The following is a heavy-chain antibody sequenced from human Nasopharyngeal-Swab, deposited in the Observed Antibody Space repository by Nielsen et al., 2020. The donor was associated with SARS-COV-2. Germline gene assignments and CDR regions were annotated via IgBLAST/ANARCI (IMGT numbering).Heavy chain of an antibody. J-gene: IGHJ4*02. Sequence: SLKISCAASGFTFDDYAMHWVRQAPGKGLEWVSGISWNSGSIGYADSVKGRFTISRDNAKNSLYLQMNSLRAEDTAVYYCGRGRNCVTTSCYGVSDSWGQGTLVTVSS. D-gene: IGHD2-2*01. CDR2: ISWNSGSI. CDR1: GFTFDDYA. V-gene: IGHV3-9*01. CDR3: GRGRNCVTTSCYGVSDS.